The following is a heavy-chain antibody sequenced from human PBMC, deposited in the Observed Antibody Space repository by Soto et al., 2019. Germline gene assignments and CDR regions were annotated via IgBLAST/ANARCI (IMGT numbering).Heavy chain of an antibody. CDR1: GDSVSSNSAA. V-gene: IGHV6-1*01. J-gene: IGHJ6*02. D-gene: IGHD2-8*01. Sequence: SQTLSLTCAISGDSVSSNSAAWNWIRQSPSRGLEWLGRTYYRSKWYNDYAVSVKSRITINPDASKNQFSLQLNSVTPEDTAVYYCARDCTNGVYYPSYHYGMDVWGQGTTVTVSS. CDR3: ARDCTNGVYYPSYHYGMDV. CDR2: TYYRSKWYN.